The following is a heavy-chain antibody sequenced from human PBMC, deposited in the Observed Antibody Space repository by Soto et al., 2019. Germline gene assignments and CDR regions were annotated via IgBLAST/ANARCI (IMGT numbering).Heavy chain of an antibody. CDR1: GFTFSSYS. V-gene: IGHV3-23*01. CDR2: IIGSGGSA. D-gene: IGHD1-1*01. J-gene: IGHJ3*02. CDR3: AEVRQVNWNQDVFDI. Sequence: GGSLRLSCAASGFTFSSYSMSWVRQVPGKGLEWVSVIIGSGGSAHYADSVRGRFTISRDNSKNTLYLQMNTLRAEDTAVYNCAEVRQVNWNQDVFDIWGQGTMVTVSS.